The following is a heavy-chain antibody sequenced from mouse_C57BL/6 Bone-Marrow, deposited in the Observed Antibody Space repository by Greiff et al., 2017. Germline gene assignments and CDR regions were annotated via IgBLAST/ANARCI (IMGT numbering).Heavy chain of an antibody. CDR2: ISDGGSYT. J-gene: IGHJ3*01. D-gene: IGHD1-1*01. Sequence: EVNVVESGGGLVKPGGSLKLSCAASGFTFSSYAMSWVRQTPEKRLEWVATISDGGSYTYYPDNVKGRFTISRDNAKNNLYLQMSHLKSEDTAMYYCAREGITTVVAKAYWGQGTLVTVSA. CDR3: AREGITTVVAKAY. V-gene: IGHV5-4*01. CDR1: GFTFSSYA.